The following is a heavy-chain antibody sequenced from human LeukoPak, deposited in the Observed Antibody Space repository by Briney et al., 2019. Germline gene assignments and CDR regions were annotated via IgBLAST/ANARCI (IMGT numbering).Heavy chain of an antibody. CDR1: GGSISSSSYY. CDR3: ARSFQEYFQH. D-gene: IGHD3-16*02. Sequence: SETLSLTCTVSGGSISSSSYYWGWIRQPPGQGLEWIRSIYYSGSTYYNPSLKSRVTISVDTSKNQFSLKLSSVTAADTAVYYCARSFQEYFQHWGQGTLVTVSS. CDR2: IYYSGST. J-gene: IGHJ1*01. V-gene: IGHV4-39*07.